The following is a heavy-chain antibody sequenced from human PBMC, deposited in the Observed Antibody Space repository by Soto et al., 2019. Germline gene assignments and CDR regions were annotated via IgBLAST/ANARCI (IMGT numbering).Heavy chain of an antibody. CDR2: IYYSGST. CDR3: AIETRGYYDSSGYLNFDY. Sequence: PSETLSLTCTFSGGSISSSSYYWGWIRQPPGKGLEWIGSIYYSGSTYYNPSLKSRVTISVDTSKNQFSLKLSSVTAADTAVYYCAIETRGYYDSSGYLNFDYWGQGTLVTVSS. J-gene: IGHJ4*02. D-gene: IGHD3-22*01. CDR1: GGSISSSSYY. V-gene: IGHV4-39*01.